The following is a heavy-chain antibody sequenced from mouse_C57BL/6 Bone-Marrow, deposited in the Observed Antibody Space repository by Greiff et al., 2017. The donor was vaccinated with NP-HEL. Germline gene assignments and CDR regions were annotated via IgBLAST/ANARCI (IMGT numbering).Heavy chain of an antibody. CDR1: GYTFTDYE. CDR3: TRSGTGRAMDY. V-gene: IGHV1-15*01. J-gene: IGHJ4*01. CDR2: LDPETGGT. Sequence: VQGVESGAELVRPGASVTLSCKASGYTFTDYEMHWVKQTPVHGLEWIGALDPETGGTAYNQKFKGKAILTADKSSSTAYMELRSLTSEDSAVYYCTRSGTGRAMDYWGQGTSVTVSS. D-gene: IGHD4-1*01.